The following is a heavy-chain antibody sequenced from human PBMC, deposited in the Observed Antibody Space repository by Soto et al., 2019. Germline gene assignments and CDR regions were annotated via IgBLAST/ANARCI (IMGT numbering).Heavy chain of an antibody. J-gene: IGHJ4*02. CDR1: GFSFTAYA. CDR3: AKGSCIGGSCFRFEY. V-gene: IGHV3-23*01. CDR2: ISGRGDDT. D-gene: IGHD2-15*01. Sequence: EVQLLESGGGLVQPGGSLRLSCAASGFSFTAYAMSWVRQAPGKGLEWISIISGRGDDTNYADSVKGRFTISRDNSKNTVYLQMNSLSAEDTAIYYCAKGSCIGGSCFRFEYWGQGTLVTVSS.